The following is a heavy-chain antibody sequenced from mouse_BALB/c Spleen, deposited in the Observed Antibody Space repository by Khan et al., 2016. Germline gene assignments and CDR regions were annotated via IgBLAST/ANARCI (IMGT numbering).Heavy chain of an antibody. D-gene: IGHD1-1*01. CDR1: GYSITSDYA. J-gene: IGHJ2*01. CDR3: ARWDYGSSYFDY. V-gene: IGHV3-2*02. CDR2: ISYSGST. Sequence: EVQLQESGPGLVKPSQSLSLTCTVTGYSITSDYAWNWIRQFPGNKPEWMGYISYSGSTSYNPSLKSRISITRDTSKNQFFLQLNSVTTEDTATYYCARWDYGSSYFDYWGQGTTLTVSS.